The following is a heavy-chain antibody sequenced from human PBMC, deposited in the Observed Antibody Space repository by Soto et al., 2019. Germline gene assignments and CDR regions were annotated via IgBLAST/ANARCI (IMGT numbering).Heavy chain of an antibody. CDR3: ARDPPGSGWAFDS. J-gene: IGHJ4*02. V-gene: IGHV3-33*01. CDR2: IWNDGGTK. D-gene: IGHD2-15*01. Sequence: QVQLVDSGGGVVQPGRSLRLSCAASGFTFRTHAMHWVRQAPGKGLEWVAMIWNDGGTKYCADSVKGRFTISRDNSENTLYLQMDSLRAEDTAVYYCARDPPGSGWAFDSWGQGTLVTVSS. CDR1: GFTFRTHA.